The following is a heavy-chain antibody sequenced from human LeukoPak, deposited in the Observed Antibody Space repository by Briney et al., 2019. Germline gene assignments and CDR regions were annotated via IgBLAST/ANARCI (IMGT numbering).Heavy chain of an antibody. D-gene: IGHD1-26*01. CDR2: INPSGTT. V-gene: IGHV4-59*02. Sequence: SETLSLTCTVSGVSVSSYYWSWIRQPPGKGLEWIGYINPSGTTDYNPSLKSRVTISVDTSKNQFSLRLISVTTADTAVYYCARIMGHFDFWGPGTLVTVSP. J-gene: IGHJ4*02. CDR3: ARIMGHFDF. CDR1: GVSVSSYY.